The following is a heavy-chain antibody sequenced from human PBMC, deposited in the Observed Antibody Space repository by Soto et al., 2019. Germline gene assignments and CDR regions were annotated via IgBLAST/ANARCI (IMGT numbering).Heavy chain of an antibody. CDR2: VYYSGTT. J-gene: IGHJ6*02. V-gene: IGHV4-61*01. CDR1: GGSVSDKTYY. D-gene: IGHD3-3*01. Sequence: SETLSLTCSVSGGSVSDKTYYWSWIRQPPGKRLEWIGYVYYSGTTNYNPSLKSRVTISVDLSKNRFSLRLSSVTTADTAVYYCARVTGPNYDFWSGYYPDYYYYGMDVWGQGTTVTVSS. CDR3: ARVTGPNYDFWSGYYPDYYYYGMDV.